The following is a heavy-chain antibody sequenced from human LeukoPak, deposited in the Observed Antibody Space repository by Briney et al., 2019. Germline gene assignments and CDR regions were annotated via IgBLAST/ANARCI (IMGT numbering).Heavy chain of an antibody. D-gene: IGHD3-3*01. CDR2: ISYDGSNK. CDR3: ARDMVSFWSGYGGMDV. J-gene: IGHJ6*02. CDR1: GFTFSSYA. V-gene: IGHV3-30-3*01. Sequence: QNGGSLRLSCAASGFTFSSYAMHWVRQAPGKGLEWVAVISYDGSNKYYADSVKGRFTISRDNSENTLYLQMNSLRAEDTAVYYCARDMVSFWSGYGGMDVWGQGTTVTVSS.